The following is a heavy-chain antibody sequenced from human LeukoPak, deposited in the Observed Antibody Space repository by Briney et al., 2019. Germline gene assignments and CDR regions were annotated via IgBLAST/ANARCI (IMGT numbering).Heavy chain of an antibody. CDR1: GGSISSGSYY. CDR2: IYTSGST. CDR3: ARDAEDYYFDY. Sequence: MSSQTLSLTCTVSGGSISSGSYYWSWIRQPAGKGLEWIGRIYTSGSTNYNPSLKSQVTISVDTSKNQFSLKLSSVTAADTAVYYCARDAEDYYFDYWGQGTLVTVSS. V-gene: IGHV4-61*02. J-gene: IGHJ4*02.